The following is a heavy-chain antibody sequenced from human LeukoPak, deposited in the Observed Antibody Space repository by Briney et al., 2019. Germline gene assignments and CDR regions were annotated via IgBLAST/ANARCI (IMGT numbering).Heavy chain of an antibody. CDR1: GFTFSSYS. CDR3: ARVLTKGDY. CDR2: ISGSGDRI. Sequence: GGSLRLSCAASGFTFSSYSMNWVRQAPGKGLEWISYISGSGDRIYYADAVKGRFTVSRDNAQKSLYLQMNSLRGEDTAIYYCARVLTKGDYWGQGTLVTVSS. J-gene: IGHJ4*02. V-gene: IGHV3-48*04. D-gene: IGHD2-8*01.